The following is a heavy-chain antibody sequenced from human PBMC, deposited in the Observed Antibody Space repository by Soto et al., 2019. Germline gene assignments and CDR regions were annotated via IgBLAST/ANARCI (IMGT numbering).Heavy chain of an antibody. CDR2: ISPNSGAT. Sequence: XSVKVSCKASGYTFTDVYLHWVRQAPGQGLEWMGWISPNSGATNYAQKFQGRVTMTRDTSISTAYMEVRSLRSDDTAMYYCARVRAVPASFNPWGQGTLVTVSS. J-gene: IGHJ5*02. CDR3: ARVRAVPASFNP. D-gene: IGHD6-19*01. CDR1: GYTFTDVY. V-gene: IGHV1-2*02.